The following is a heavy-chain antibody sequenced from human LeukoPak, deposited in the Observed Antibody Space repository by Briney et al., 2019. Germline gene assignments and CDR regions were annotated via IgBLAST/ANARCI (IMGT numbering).Heavy chain of an antibody. CDR3: ARTSSSWPYYYYYYMDV. D-gene: IGHD6-13*01. CDR2: INQDGSEK. J-gene: IGHJ6*03. CDR1: GFTFSSYW. Sequence: GGSLRLSCAASGFTFSSYWMSWVRQAPGKGLEWVANINQDGSEKYYVDSVKGRFTISRDNAKNSLYLQMNSLRAEDTAVYYCARTSSSWPYYYYYYMDVWGKGTTVTVSS. V-gene: IGHV3-7*01.